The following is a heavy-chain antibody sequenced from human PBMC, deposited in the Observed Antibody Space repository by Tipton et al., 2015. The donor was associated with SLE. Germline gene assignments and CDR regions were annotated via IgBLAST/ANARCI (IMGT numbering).Heavy chain of an antibody. CDR3: ARGNYDFWSGYYTGGHWFDP. CDR2: IYHSGST. CDR1: GGSISSGSHY. V-gene: IGHV4-39*07. Sequence: TLSLTCSVSGGSISSGSHYWGWIRQPPGKGLEWIGSIYHSGSTYYSPSLKSRVTISVDTSKNQFSLKLSSVTAADTAVYYCARGNYDFWSGYYTGGHWFDPWGQGTLVTVSS. J-gene: IGHJ5*02. D-gene: IGHD3-3*01.